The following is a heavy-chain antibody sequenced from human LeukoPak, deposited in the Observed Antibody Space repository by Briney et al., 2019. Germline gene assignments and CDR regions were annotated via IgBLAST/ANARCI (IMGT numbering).Heavy chain of an antibody. CDR1: GFTFSSYA. V-gene: IGHV3-23*01. Sequence: PGGSLRLSCAASGFTFSSYAMSWVRQAPGKGLEWVPAISGSGGSTYYADSVKGRFTISRDNSKNTLYLQMNSLRAEDTAVYYCAKDYDSSGYYSSGFGYWGQGTLVTVSS. J-gene: IGHJ4*02. D-gene: IGHD3-22*01. CDR3: AKDYDSSGYYSSGFGY. CDR2: ISGSGGST.